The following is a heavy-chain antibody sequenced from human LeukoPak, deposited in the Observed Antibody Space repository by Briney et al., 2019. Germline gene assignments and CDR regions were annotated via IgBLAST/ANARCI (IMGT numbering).Heavy chain of an antibody. CDR1: GYSFTSYW. CDR3: ARGSGSYHTAYMN. Sequence: GESLKVSCKGSGYSFTSYWVGWVRQMPGKGLEWMGIIYPGDSDTRYSPSFQGQVTISADKSLSTAYLQWSSLKASDTAMYYCARGSGSYHTAYMNWGQGSPVTVSS. D-gene: IGHD1-26*01. J-gene: IGHJ4*02. CDR2: IYPGDSDT. V-gene: IGHV5-51*01.